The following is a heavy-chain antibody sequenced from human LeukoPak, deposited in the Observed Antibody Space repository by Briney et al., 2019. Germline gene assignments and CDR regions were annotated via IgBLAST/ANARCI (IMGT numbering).Heavy chain of an antibody. D-gene: IGHD2-15*01. Sequence: GGSLRLSCAASGFTFSGSAMHWVRQASGKGLEWVGRIRSKANSYATAYAASVKGRFTISRDDSKNTAYLQMNSLKTEDTAVYYCTRQYCSGGSCYSGVWFDPWGQGTLVTVSS. CDR3: TRQYCSGGSCYSGVWFDP. CDR2: IRSKANSYAT. J-gene: IGHJ5*02. CDR1: GFTFSGSA. V-gene: IGHV3-73*01.